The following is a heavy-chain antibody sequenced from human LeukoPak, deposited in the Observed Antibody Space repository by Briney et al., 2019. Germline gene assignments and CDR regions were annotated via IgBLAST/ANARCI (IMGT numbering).Heavy chain of an antibody. V-gene: IGHV3-23*01. CDR3: AKDLFAEYYDSSGYYYVSAFDI. Sequence: GGSLRLSCAASGFTFRIYGMSWVRQAPGKGLEWVSVISDSGATTYADSVKGRFTISRDNSKNTLYLQMNSLRAEDTAVYYCAKDLFAEYYDSSGYYYVSAFDIWGQGTMVTVSS. D-gene: IGHD3-22*01. CDR2: ISDSGATT. J-gene: IGHJ3*02. CDR1: GFTFRIYG.